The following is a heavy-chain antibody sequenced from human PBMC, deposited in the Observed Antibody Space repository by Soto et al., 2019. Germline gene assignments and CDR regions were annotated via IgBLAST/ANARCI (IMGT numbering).Heavy chain of an antibody. J-gene: IGHJ3*02. CDR3: VRPQAKELGTIRGAFDI. CDR2: IYPADSDT. V-gene: IGHV5-51*01. Sequence: GESLKISCKGSGDTFTSHWIAWVRLMPGKGLELMGLIYPADSDTRYSPSFEGQVTISVDKSISTAYLQWSSLKASDTAMYYCVRPQAKELGTIRGAFDIWGQGTKVTVSS. D-gene: IGHD3-10*01. CDR1: GDTFTSHW.